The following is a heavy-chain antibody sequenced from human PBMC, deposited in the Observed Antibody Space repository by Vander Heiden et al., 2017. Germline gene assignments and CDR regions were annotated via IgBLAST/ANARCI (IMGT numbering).Heavy chain of an antibody. Sequence: QVQLQESGPGLVKPSETLSITCTVSAGSINSYYWSWIRQPPGKGLELIRYIYYTGSTSDNPSLKSRVTMSLDTSKNKFSLKLRPVTAADTAVYYCAISSAQYDRFDYWGQGTMVTVFS. CDR3: AISSAQYDRFDY. V-gene: IGHV4-59*01. CDR2: IYYTGST. CDR1: AGSINSYY. D-gene: IGHD3-9*01. J-gene: IGHJ4*02.